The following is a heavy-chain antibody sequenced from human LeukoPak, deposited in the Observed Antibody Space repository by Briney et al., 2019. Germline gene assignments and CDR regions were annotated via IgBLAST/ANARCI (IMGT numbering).Heavy chain of an antibody. Sequence: PGGSLRLSCAASGFTFSSYGMHWVRQAPGKGLEWVSGMSGSGDSIYYADSVKGRFTISRDNSKNTLYLQMNSLRAEDTAVYYCAKEKGSSGWSPMDVWGQGTTVTVSS. CDR3: AKEKGSSGWSPMDV. V-gene: IGHV3-23*01. D-gene: IGHD6-13*01. J-gene: IGHJ6*02. CDR2: MSGSGDSI. CDR1: GFTFSSYG.